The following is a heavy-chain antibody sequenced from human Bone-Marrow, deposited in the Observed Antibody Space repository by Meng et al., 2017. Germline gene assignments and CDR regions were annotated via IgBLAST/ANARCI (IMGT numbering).Heavy chain of an antibody. Sequence: VQPQVGGPRLLKPLEPLSLPCVVSGGSFSDYYWSWIRQPPGKGLEWIGEINHSGSTNYNPSLESRATISVDTSQNNLSLKLSSVTAADSAVYYCARGPTTMAHDFDYWGQGTLVTVSS. V-gene: IGHV4-34*01. CDR1: GGSFSDYY. J-gene: IGHJ4*02. CDR2: INHSGST. CDR3: ARGPTTMAHDFDY. D-gene: IGHD4-11*01.